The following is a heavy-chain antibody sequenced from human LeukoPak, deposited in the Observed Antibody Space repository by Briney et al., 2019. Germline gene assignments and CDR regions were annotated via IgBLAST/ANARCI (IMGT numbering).Heavy chain of an antibody. CDR2: IWHDGSNK. CDR3: ARDRYGGSYLDY. CDR1: GFTFSSYG. V-gene: IGHV3-33*01. J-gene: IGHJ4*02. Sequence: GGSLRLSCAASGFTFSSYGMHWVRQAPGKGLEWVAVIWHDGSNKYYADSVKGRFTISRDNSKNTLYLQMNSLRAEDTAVYYCARDRYGGSYLDYWGQGTLVTVSS. D-gene: IGHD1-26*01.